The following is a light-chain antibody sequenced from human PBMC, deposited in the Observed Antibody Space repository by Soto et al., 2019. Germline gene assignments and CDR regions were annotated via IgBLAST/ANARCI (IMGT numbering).Light chain of an antibody. CDR1: QSVSSSY. V-gene: IGKV3-20*01. CDR3: QQYGSSPLT. Sequence: EIVLTQSPGNLSLSPGERVTLSCRASQSVSSSYLAWYQQKPGQAPRLLIYGASIRATGIPDRFSGSGSGTDFTLTISRLEPEDFAVYYCQQYGSSPLTFGGGTKVEIK. J-gene: IGKJ4*01. CDR2: GAS.